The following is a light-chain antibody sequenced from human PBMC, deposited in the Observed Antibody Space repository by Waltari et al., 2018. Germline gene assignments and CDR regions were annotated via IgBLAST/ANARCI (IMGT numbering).Light chain of an antibody. J-gene: IGLJ2*01. CDR1: SSDVGGYNY. V-gene: IGLV2-8*01. CDR3: SSYAGSNIVV. CDR2: EVS. Sequence: QSALTQPPSASGSPGQSVTISCTGTSSDVGGYNYVSWYQQHPGKAPKLMIYEVSKRPPGVPDRFSGAKSGSTASLTVSGLQAEDEADYYCSSYAGSNIVVFGGGTKLTVL.